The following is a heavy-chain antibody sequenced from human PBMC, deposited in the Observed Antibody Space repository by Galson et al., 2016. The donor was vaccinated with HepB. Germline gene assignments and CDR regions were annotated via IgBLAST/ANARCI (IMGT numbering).Heavy chain of an antibody. CDR2: ISWDGGTS. D-gene: IGHD3-10*01. CDR3: AKDRAFGEYSLADY. V-gene: IGHV3-43D*03. Sequence: SLRLSCAASGFTFDDYAMYWVRQAPGKALEWVSLISWDGGTSYYADSVKGRFTISRDNNKQSLYPQMNSLRPDDTAFYYCAKDRAFGEYSLADYWGQGTLVTVSS. J-gene: IGHJ4*02. CDR1: GFTFDDYA.